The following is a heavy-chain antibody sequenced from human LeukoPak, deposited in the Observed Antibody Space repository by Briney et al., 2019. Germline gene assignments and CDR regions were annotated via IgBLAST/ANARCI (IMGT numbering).Heavy chain of an antibody. CDR2: ISGSGGST. CDR3: AKGAGYTTSWFDY. J-gene: IGHJ4*01. D-gene: IGHD6-13*01. CDR1: GFTFSNYA. Sequence: PGGSLRLSCAASGFTFSNYAMSWVRQAPGKGLEWVSTISGSGGSTYYADSVKGRFNISRDNSKNTLYLQMNSLRTEDTAVYYCAKGAGYTTSWFDYWGQGTLVTVSS. V-gene: IGHV3-23*01.